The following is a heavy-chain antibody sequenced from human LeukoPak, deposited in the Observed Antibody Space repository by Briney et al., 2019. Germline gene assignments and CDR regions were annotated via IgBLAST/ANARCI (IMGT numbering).Heavy chain of an antibody. CDR3: ARAPSEIGGYYPEYFRH. CDR2: IKSDGST. D-gene: IGHD3-22*01. CDR1: GFTFSSYW. J-gene: IGHJ1*01. Sequence: GGSLRLSCAASGFTFSSYWMHWARQAPGKGLVWVSRIKSDGSTNYADSVKGRFTISRDNAKNTVSLQMNSLRAEDTGVYFCARAPSEIGGYYPEYFRHWGQGTLVTVSS. V-gene: IGHV3-74*01.